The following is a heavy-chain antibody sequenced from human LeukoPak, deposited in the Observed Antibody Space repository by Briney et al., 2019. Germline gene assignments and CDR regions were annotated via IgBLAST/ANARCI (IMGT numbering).Heavy chain of an antibody. Sequence: PSETLSLTCTVSGGSISSSSYYWGWIRQPPGKGLEWIGSIYYSGSTYYNPSLKSRVTISVDTSKNQFSLKLSSVTAADTAVYYCARVGIVARWGQGTLVTVSS. CDR1: GGSISSSSYY. CDR3: ARVGIVAR. D-gene: IGHD5-12*01. CDR2: IYYSGST. J-gene: IGHJ4*02. V-gene: IGHV4-39*01.